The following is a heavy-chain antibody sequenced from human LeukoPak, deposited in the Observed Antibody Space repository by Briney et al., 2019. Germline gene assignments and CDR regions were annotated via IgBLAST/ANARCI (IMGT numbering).Heavy chain of an antibody. J-gene: IGHJ4*02. CDR1: GGSISSYY. Sequence: SETLSLTCTVSGGSISSYYWGWIRQPPGKGLEWIGCIHYSGSTNYNPSLKSRVTISVDTSKNQSSLKLSSVTAADTAVYYCARVRDRSSYFYDLDYWGQGTLVTVSS. CDR3: ARVRDRSSYFYDLDY. V-gene: IGHV4-59*01. D-gene: IGHD3-22*01. CDR2: IHYSGST.